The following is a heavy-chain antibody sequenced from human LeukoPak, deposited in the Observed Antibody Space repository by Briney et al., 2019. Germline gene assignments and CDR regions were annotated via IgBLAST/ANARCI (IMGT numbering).Heavy chain of an antibody. CDR3: ASLPRDGYIKEGYYFDY. CDR2: IYYSGST. Sequence: PSETQSLTCTVSGGSISSYYWSWIRQPPGKGLEWIGYIYYSGSTNYNPSLKSRVTISVDTSKNQFSLKLSSVTAADTAVYYCASLPRDGYIKEGYYFDYWGQGTLVTVSS. J-gene: IGHJ4*02. CDR1: GGSISSYY. V-gene: IGHV4-59*08. D-gene: IGHD5-12*01.